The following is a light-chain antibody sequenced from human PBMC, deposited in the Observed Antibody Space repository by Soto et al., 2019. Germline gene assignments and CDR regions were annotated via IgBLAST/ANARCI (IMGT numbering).Light chain of an antibody. Sequence: IVLTQSPGTLSLSPGERATLSCGASQSVTNNFLAWYQQKPGQAPRLLIYGASSRATGVPDRFSGSGSGTDFTLTISRLEPGDFAVYYWQQYGTTLFTFGPGTKVDIK. CDR1: QSVTNNF. CDR3: QQYGTTLFT. J-gene: IGKJ3*01. V-gene: IGKV3-20*01. CDR2: GAS.